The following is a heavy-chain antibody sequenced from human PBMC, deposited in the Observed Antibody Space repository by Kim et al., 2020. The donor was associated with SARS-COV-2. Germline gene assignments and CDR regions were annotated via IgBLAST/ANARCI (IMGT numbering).Heavy chain of an antibody. CDR2: IYYSGST. CDR3: ARDGGGYSGSSRGAYFDY. CDR1: GGSISSGGYY. V-gene: IGHV4-31*03. Sequence: SETLSLTCTVSGGSISSGGYYWSWIRQHPGKGLEWIGYIYYSGSTYYNPSLKSRVTISVDTSKNQFSLKLSSVTAADTAVYYCARDGGGYSGSSRGAYFDYWGQGTLVTVSS. D-gene: IGHD1-26*01. J-gene: IGHJ4*02.